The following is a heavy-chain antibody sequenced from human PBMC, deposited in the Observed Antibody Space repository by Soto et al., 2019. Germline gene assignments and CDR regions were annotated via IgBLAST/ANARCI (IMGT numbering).Heavy chain of an antibody. CDR2: IYYSGST. D-gene: IGHD3-3*01. V-gene: IGHV4-31*03. CDR3: ARGARFLEWFTSKGHWFDP. J-gene: IGHJ5*02. CDR1: GGSISSGGYY. Sequence: SETLSLTCTVSGGSISSGGYYWSWIRQHPGKGLEWIGYIYYSGSTYYNPSLKSRVTISVDTSKNQFSLKLSSVTAADTAVYYCARGARFLEWFTSKGHWFDPWGQGTLVTV.